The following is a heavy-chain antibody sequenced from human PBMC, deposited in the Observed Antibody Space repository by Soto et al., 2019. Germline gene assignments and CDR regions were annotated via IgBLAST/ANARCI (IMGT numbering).Heavy chain of an antibody. CDR1: GFTFSSYA. Sequence: EVQLLESGGGLVQPGGSLRLSCAASGFTFSSYAMSWVRQAPGKGLEWVSAISGSGGSTYYADSVKGRFTISRDNSKXXXXXXXXXXXXXXXXXXXXXXXXXXXXXXAAYFDYWGQGTLVTVSS. CDR2: ISGSGGST. V-gene: IGHV3-23*01. J-gene: IGHJ4*02. CDR3: XXXXXXXXXXAAYFDY.